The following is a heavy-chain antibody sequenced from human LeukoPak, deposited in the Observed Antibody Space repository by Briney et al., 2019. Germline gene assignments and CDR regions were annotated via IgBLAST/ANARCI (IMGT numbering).Heavy chain of an antibody. CDR1: GFTFSSYA. J-gene: IGHJ4*02. CDR3: ARDEAGTAMVDV. V-gene: IGHV3-30-3*01. Sequence: GGSLRLSCAASGFTFSSYAMSWVRQAPGKGLEWVAVISYDGSNKYYADSVKGRFTISRDNSKNTLYLQMNSLRAEDTAVYYCARDEAGTAMVDVWGQGTLVTVSS. CDR2: ISYDGSNK. D-gene: IGHD5-18*01.